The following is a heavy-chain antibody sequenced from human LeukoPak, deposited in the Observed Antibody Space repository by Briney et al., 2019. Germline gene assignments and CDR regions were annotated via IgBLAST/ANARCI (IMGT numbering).Heavy chain of an antibody. V-gene: IGHV3-23*01. CDR2: ISGRGIKT. Sequence: GGSLRLSCAASGFTFSSYAMSWVRQAPGKGPGWVSTISGRGIKTYYADSVKGRFTISRDNSKNTVYLQMNNLRVEDTAVYYCAKGSSGSYYVSDYWGQGTLVTVSS. D-gene: IGHD1-26*01. CDR3: AKGSSGSYYVSDY. J-gene: IGHJ4*02. CDR1: GFTFSSYA.